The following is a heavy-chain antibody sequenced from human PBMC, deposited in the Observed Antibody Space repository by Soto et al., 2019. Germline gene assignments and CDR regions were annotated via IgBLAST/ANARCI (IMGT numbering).Heavy chain of an antibody. Sequence: ASVKVSCKASGFTFTSNDINWVRQATGQGLEWMGWMNPNSGNTGYAQKFQGRVTMTRNTSISTAYMELSSLRSEDKAMYYCAREVGSRIDYWGQGTLVTVSS. CDR3: AREVGSRIDY. V-gene: IGHV1-8*01. CDR2: MNPNSGNT. D-gene: IGHD6-13*01. J-gene: IGHJ4*02. CDR1: GFTFTSND.